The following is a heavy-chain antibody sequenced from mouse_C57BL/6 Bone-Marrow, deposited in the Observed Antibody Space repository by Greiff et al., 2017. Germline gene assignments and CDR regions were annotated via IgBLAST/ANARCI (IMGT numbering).Heavy chain of an antibody. CDR2: IYPGSGST. CDR1: GYTFTSYW. J-gene: IGHJ2*01. Sequence: QVQLKQPGAELVKPGASVKMSCKASGYTFTSYWITWVKQRPGQGLEWIGDIYPGSGSTNYNEKFKSKATLTVDTSSSTAYMQLSSLTSEDSAVYYCARRPLRQYYFDYWGQGTTLTVSS. V-gene: IGHV1-55*01. CDR3: ARRPLRQYYFDY. D-gene: IGHD3-2*02.